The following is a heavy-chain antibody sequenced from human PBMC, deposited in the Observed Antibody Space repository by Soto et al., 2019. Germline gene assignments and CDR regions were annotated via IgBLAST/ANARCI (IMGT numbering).Heavy chain of an antibody. CDR3: TRDYNLANDY. Sequence: EVQLVESGGGLVQPGGSLRVSCAASGFTFSDHFMDWVRQAPGKGLEWIGRIRNKGSSYSTEYAASVEGRFTISRDDSSNSLSLQMNSLKIEDTAVYYCTRDYNLANDYWGQGTLVTVSS. V-gene: IGHV3-72*01. CDR2: IRNKGSSYST. J-gene: IGHJ4*02. CDR1: GFTFSDHF. D-gene: IGHD3-10*01.